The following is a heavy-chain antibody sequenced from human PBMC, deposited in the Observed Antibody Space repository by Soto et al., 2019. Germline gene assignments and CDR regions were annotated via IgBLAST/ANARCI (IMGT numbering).Heavy chain of an antibody. CDR3: AAAVGAVALNWFDP. D-gene: IGHD6-19*01. Sequence: ASVKVSCKGSGYTLTELSMHWVRQAPGKGLGWMGGFDPEDGETIYAQKFQGRVTMTEDTSTDTAYMELSSLRSEDTAVYYCAAAVGAVALNWFDPWGQGTLVTVSS. V-gene: IGHV1-24*01. J-gene: IGHJ5*02. CDR2: FDPEDGET. CDR1: GYTLTELS.